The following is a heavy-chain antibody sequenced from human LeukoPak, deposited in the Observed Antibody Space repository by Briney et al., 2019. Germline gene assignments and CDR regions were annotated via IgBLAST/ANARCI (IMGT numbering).Heavy chain of an antibody. CDR2: IYYSGST. J-gene: IGHJ4*02. CDR1: GGSISSSDYY. CDR3: VYSSGYYYYFDY. D-gene: IGHD3-22*01. Sequence: SETLSLTCTVSGGSISSSDYYWSWIRQPPGKGLEWIGYIYYSGSTYYNPSLKSRVTISVDTSKNQFSLKLSSVTAADTAVYYCVYSSGYYYYFDYWGQGTLVTVSS. V-gene: IGHV4-30-4*01.